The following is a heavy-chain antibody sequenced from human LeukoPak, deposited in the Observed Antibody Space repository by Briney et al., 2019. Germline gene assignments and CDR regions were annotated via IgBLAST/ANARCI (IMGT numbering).Heavy chain of an antibody. Sequence: DPSETLSLTCTVSGGSISSSAYHWGWIRQPPGKGLEWIGSIHYSGSTYYNPSLKSRVTISVRTSKNQFSLKLSTLTAADTAVYYCARARRDQSLGRGISYFDSWGQGTLVTVSS. V-gene: IGHV4-39*01. CDR1: GGSISSSAYH. J-gene: IGHJ4*02. CDR2: IHYSGST. CDR3: ARARRDQSLGRGISYFDS. D-gene: IGHD6-19*01.